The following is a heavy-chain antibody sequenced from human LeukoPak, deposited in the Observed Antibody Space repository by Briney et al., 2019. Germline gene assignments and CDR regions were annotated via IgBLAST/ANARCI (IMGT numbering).Heavy chain of an antibody. Sequence: GASVKVSCKASGYTFTSYGISWVRQAPGQGLEWMEWISAYNGNTNYAQKLQGRVTMTTDTSTSTAYMELRSLRSDDTAVYYCAREVPTYYYDSTTPRYFDYWGQGTLVTVSS. CDR2: ISAYNGNT. D-gene: IGHD3-22*01. CDR3: AREVPTYYYDSTTPRYFDY. CDR1: GYTFTSYG. J-gene: IGHJ4*02. V-gene: IGHV1-18*01.